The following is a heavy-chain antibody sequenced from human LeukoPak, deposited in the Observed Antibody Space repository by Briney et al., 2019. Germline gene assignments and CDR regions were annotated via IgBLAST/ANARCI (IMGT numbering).Heavy chain of an antibody. CDR2: ISYIGST. D-gene: IGHD4-17*01. Sequence: SETLSLTCTVSGGSFSSHYRSWIRQPPGKGLEWIGYISYIGSTNYNPSLKSRVTISVDTSKNQFSLKLSSVTAADTAVYYCARDPTTVTKGVDIWGQGTMVTVSS. V-gene: IGHV4-59*11. J-gene: IGHJ3*02. CDR3: ARDPTTVTKGVDI. CDR1: GGSFSSHY.